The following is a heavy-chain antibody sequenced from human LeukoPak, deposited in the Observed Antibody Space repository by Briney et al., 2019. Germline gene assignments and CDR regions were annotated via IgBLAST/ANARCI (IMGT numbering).Heavy chain of an antibody. V-gene: IGHV3-33*01. J-gene: IGHJ3*01. CDR1: GFTFSDYG. D-gene: IGHD6-13*01. CDR3: ARAGYSSSSDAFDF. CDR2: IWYDGSDK. Sequence: GGSLRLSCAASGFTFSDYGIHWVREAPGKGLEWVAVIWYDGSDKYYADSVKGRFTISRDNSKNMLSLQMNSLRAEDTAVYYCARAGYSSSSDAFDFSGQGTMVTVSS.